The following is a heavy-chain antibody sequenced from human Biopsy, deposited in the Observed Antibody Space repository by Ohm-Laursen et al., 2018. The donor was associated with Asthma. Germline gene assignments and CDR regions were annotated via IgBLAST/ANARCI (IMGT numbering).Heavy chain of an antibody. J-gene: IGHJ4*02. CDR3: ARKAGSCISRTCYSLDF. CDR1: GGTFNTYV. D-gene: IGHD2-2*01. V-gene: IGHV1-69*13. CDR2: INSVFGTT. Sequence: SVKVSRKSFGGTFNTYVIGWVRQAPGQGLEWMGGINSVFGTTTYPQKFQDRVTITADDSTSTVYMELSSLRSEDTAVYYCARKAGSCISRTCYSLDFWGQGTLVTVSS.